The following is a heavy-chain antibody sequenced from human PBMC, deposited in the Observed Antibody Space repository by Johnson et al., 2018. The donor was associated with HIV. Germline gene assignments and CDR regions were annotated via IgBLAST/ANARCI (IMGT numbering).Heavy chain of an antibody. CDR3: AKESDHFDAVASDI. CDR2: IRHDGTSE. D-gene: IGHD1-14*01. J-gene: IGHJ3*02. CDR1: GFTFSSYD. Sequence: VQLVESGGGVVQPGRSLRLSCAASGFTFSSYDLHWVRQAPGKGLEWVSFIRHDGTSEYYADAVKGRFTVSRDNSQNILYLHMNSLRTDDTAMYYCAKESDHFDAVASDIWGQGTVVTVSS. V-gene: IGHV3-30*02.